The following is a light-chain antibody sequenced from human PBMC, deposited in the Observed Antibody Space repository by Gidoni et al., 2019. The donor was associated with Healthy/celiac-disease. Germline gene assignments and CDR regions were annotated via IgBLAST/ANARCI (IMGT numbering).Light chain of an antibody. CDR3: SSYTSSSTWV. CDR1: RRDVGGSNY. J-gene: IGLJ3*02. CDR2: EVS. Sequence: QSALTLPASVSGSPGQSITISCPGPRRDVGGSNYVSWYQQHPGKAPKLLIYEVSNRPSGVSNRFSGSKSGNTASLTISGLQAEDEADYYCSSYTSSSTWVFGGGTKLTVL. V-gene: IGLV2-14*01.